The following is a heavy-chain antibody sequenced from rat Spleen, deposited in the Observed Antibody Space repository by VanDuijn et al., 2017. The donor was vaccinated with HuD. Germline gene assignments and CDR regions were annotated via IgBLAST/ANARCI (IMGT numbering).Heavy chain of an antibody. CDR2: ISPSGGST. Sequence: EVQLVESGGGLVQPGGSLKLSCAASGFTFSNHGTHWIRQAPTKGLEWVASISPSGGSTYYRDSVKGRFTISRDNAKSTLYLQMDSLRSEDTATYSCATDGTRVSRFAYWGQGTLVTVSS. V-gene: IGHV5-19*01. J-gene: IGHJ3*01. D-gene: IGHD1-4*01. CDR3: ATDGTRVSRFAY. CDR1: GFTFSNHG.